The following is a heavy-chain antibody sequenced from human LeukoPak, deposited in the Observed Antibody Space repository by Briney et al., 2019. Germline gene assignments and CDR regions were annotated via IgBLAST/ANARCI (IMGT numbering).Heavy chain of an antibody. CDR1: GFTFSSYG. CDR2: ISYDGSNK. V-gene: IGHV3-30*18. CDR3: AKDAHVGYRDALDY. J-gene: IGHJ4*02. Sequence: GRSLRLSGAASGFTFSSYGMHWVRQAPGKGLEWVAVISYDGSNKYYADSVKGRFTISRDNSKNTLYLQMNSLRAEDTAVYYCAKDAHVGYRDALDYWGQGTLVTVSS. D-gene: IGHD5-12*01.